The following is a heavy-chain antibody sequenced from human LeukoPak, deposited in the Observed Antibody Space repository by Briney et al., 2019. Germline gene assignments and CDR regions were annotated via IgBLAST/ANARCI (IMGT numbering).Heavy chain of an antibody. V-gene: IGHV3-30*18. D-gene: IGHD6-13*01. CDR2: ISYDGSNK. CDR1: GFTFSSYG. Sequence: GRSLRLSCAASGFTFSSYGMHWVRQAPGKGLEWVAVISYDGSNKYYADSVKGRFTISRDNSKNTLYLRMNSLRAEDTAVYYCAKDFRGIAAAGTLDYWGQGTLVTVSS. J-gene: IGHJ4*02. CDR3: AKDFRGIAAAGTLDY.